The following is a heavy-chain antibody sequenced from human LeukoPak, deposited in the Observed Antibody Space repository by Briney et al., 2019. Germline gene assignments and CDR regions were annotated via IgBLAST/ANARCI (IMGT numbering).Heavy chain of an antibody. J-gene: IGHJ5*02. D-gene: IGHD3-3*01. V-gene: IGHV4-30-4*01. CDR2: IYYSGST. CDR3: ARGVERIFGVVNWFDP. CDR1: GGSIGSDDYY. Sequence: SETLSLTCTVSGGSIGSDDYYWSWIRQPPGKGLEWIGCIYYSGSTYYNPSLKSRVTISVDTSKNQFSLKLNSVTAADTAVYYCARGVERIFGVVNWFDPWGQGTPVTVS.